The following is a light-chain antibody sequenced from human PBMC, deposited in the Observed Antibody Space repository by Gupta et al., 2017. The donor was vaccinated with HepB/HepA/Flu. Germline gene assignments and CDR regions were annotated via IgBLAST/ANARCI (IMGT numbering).Light chain of an antibody. J-gene: IGLJ2*01. Sequence: SYELTQPPSVSVYPGQTARITCCGDALPKQYAYWYQQKPGQAPVLVIYKDSERPSGIPERFSGSSSGTTVTLTISGVQAEDEADYYCQSADSSGTLGVVFGGGTKLTVL. V-gene: IGLV3-25*03. CDR1: ALPKQY. CDR2: KDS. CDR3: QSADSSGTLGVV.